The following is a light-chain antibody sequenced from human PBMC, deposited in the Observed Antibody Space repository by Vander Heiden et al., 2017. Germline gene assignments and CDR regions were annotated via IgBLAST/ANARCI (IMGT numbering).Light chain of an antibody. V-gene: IGKV1-33*01. J-gene: IGKJ2*01. CDR3: QQDDSFPYT. Sequence: DIQMTQSPSSLSASVGDRVTITCQASHDISNYLNWYQQKPGKAPKLLIYDASNLETGVPSRFSGSGSGTEFTFIIDSLQPEDVATYYCQQDDSFPYTFGQGTKLENK. CDR1: HDISNY. CDR2: DAS.